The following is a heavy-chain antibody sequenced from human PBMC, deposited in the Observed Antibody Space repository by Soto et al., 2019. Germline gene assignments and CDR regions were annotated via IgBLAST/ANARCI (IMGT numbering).Heavy chain of an antibody. CDR2: IYYSGST. Sequence: SETLSLTCTVSGGSISSSSYYWGWIRQPPGKGLEWIGSIYYSGSTYYNPSLKSRVTISVDTSKNQFSLKLSSVTAADTAVYYCATRDPGYCSSTSCYYYYGMDVWGQGTTVTVSS. V-gene: IGHV4-39*07. CDR1: GGSISSSSYY. D-gene: IGHD2-2*01. CDR3: ATRDPGYCSSTSCYYYYGMDV. J-gene: IGHJ6*02.